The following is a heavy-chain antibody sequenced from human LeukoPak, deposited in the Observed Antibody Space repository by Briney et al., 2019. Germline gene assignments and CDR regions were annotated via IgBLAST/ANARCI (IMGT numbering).Heavy chain of an antibody. J-gene: IGHJ4*02. CDR2: IYKSGTT. CDR1: GESLNSYY. CDR3: ARGAWATRLGS. V-gene: IGHV4-34*01. D-gene: IGHD2-15*01. Sequence: SETLSLTCAVYGESLNSYYWSWVRQPPGEGLEWIGEIYKSGTTEYNPSLKSRVTISMVPSKQQFSLSLSSVTAADTAVYYCARGAWATRLGSWGLGTPVIVSS.